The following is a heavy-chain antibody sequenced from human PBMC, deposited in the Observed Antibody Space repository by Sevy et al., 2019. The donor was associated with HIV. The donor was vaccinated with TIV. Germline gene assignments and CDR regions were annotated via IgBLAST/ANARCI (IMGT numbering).Heavy chain of an antibody. V-gene: IGHV3-23*01. J-gene: IGHJ3*02. D-gene: IGHD3-10*01. CDR2: ISGSGGST. CDR3: AKEGLVVRGVIIKKAGGGGAFDI. Sequence: GGSLRLSCAASGFTFSSYAMSWVRQAPGKGLEWVSAISGSGGSTYYADSVKGRFTISRDNSKNTLYLQMNSLRAEDTAVYYCAKEGLVVRGVIIKKAGGGGAFDIWGQGTMVTVSS. CDR1: GFTFSSYA.